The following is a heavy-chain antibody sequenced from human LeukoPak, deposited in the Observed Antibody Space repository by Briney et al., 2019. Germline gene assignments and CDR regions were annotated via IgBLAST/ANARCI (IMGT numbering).Heavy chain of an antibody. CDR2: IYYSGST. Sequence: SETLPLTCTVSGGSISSYYWSWIRQPPGKGLEWIGYIYYSGSTNYNPSLKSRGTISVDTSKNQFSLKLSSVTAADTAVYYCASSSGYSSSWYGRWFDPWGQGTLVTVSS. J-gene: IGHJ5*02. CDR1: GGSISSYY. CDR3: ASSSGYSSSWYGRWFDP. D-gene: IGHD6-13*01. V-gene: IGHV4-59*01.